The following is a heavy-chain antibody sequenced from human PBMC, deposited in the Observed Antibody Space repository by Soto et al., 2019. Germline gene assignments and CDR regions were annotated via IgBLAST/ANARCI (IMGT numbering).Heavy chain of an antibody. V-gene: IGHV1-3*01. J-gene: IGHJ3*02. CDR3: AREAYYDSSGYGAFDI. D-gene: IGHD3-22*01. CDR2: INAGNGNT. Sequence: ASVKVSCKASGYTSTSYAMHWVRQAPGQRLEWMGWINAGNGNTKYSQKFQGRVTITRDTSASTAYMELSSLRSEDTAVYYCAREAYYDSSGYGAFDIWGQGTMVTVSS. CDR1: GYTSTSYA.